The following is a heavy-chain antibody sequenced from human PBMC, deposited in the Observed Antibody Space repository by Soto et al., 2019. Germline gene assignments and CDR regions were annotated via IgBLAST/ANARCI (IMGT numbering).Heavy chain of an antibody. J-gene: IGHJ6*03. D-gene: IGHD3-10*01. CDR1: GGSISSYY. Sequence: SETLSLTCTVSGGSISSYYWSWILQPPWKGLEWIGYIYYSGSTNYNPSLKSRVTISVDTSKNQFSLKLSSVTAADTAVYYCARTGLYGSGSYYNDDYYYYYYMDVWGKGTTVTVSS. V-gene: IGHV4-59*01. CDR3: ARTGLYGSGSYYNDDYYYYYYMDV. CDR2: IYYSGST.